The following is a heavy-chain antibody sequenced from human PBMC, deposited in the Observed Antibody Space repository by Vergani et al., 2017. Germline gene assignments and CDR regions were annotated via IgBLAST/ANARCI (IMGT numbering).Heavy chain of an antibody. CDR3: ASTVTTSWYFDL. CDR1: GYTFTSYY. J-gene: IGHJ2*01. V-gene: IGHV1-46*01. CDR2: INPSGGST. Sequence: QVQLVQSGAEVKKPGASVKVSCKASGYTFTSYYMHWVRQAPGQGLEWMGIINPSGGSTSYARKFQGRVTMTRDTSTSTVYMELSSLRSEDTAVYYCASTVTTSWYFDLWGRGTLVTVSS. D-gene: IGHD4-17*01.